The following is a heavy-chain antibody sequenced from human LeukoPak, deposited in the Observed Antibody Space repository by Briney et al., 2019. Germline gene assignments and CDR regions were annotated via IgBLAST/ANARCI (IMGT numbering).Heavy chain of an antibody. Sequence: PGGTLRLSCAASGFTFSSYGMSWVRQAPGKGLEWVSTISGRRDSTSYADSVKGRYSISRDNSKNTLYLQMNSLRAEDTALYYCAKDQNAYNYVFDYWGQGTLVTVSS. CDR2: ISGRRDST. D-gene: IGHD5-24*01. CDR1: GFTFSSYG. V-gene: IGHV3-23*01. CDR3: AKDQNAYNYVFDY. J-gene: IGHJ4*02.